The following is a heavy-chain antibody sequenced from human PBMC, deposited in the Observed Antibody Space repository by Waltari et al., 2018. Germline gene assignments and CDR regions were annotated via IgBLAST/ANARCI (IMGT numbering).Heavy chain of an antibody. CDR2: MYYSGNT. CDR3: ARPSSDNYDYGINV. V-gene: IGHV4-39*01. J-gene: IGHJ6*02. CDR1: GDSISNSLYY. D-gene: IGHD1-26*01. Sequence: QLQLQESGPGLVRPSETLSLPCSVSGDSISNSLYYWAWIRQPPGKGLECIGSMYYSGNTDYNPSLKGRVTRSVDTSKKQFSLKLSSVTAADTAVYYCARPSSDNYDYGINVWGQGTTVTVSS.